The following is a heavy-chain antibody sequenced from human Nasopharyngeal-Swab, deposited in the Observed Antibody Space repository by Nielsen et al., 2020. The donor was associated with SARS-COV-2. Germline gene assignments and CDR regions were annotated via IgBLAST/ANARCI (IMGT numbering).Heavy chain of an antibody. CDR1: GFTFNNYW. Sequence: GESLKISCAVSGFTFNNYWMHWVRQAPGKGLVWVSRINGEESRTSYADSVKGRFTISRDNAKNTLYLQMNNLRVDDAAMYYCARDPHGVRGAMQDAFDLWGQGTMVTVSS. D-gene: IGHD3-16*01. J-gene: IGHJ3*01. V-gene: IGHV3-74*01. CDR2: INGEESRT. CDR3: ARDPHGVRGAMQDAFDL.